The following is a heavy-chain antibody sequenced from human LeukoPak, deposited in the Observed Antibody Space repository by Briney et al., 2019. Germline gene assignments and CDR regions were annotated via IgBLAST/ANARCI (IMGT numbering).Heavy chain of an antibody. Sequence: SETLSLTCTVSGGSISSYYWSWIRQPPGKGLEWIGYIYYSGSTNYNPSLKSRVTISVDTSKNQFSLKLSSVTAADTAVYYCARSPLRYFDWLPHPAGAFDIWGQGTMVTVSS. CDR1: GGSISSYY. CDR3: ARSPLRYFDWLPHPAGAFDI. J-gene: IGHJ3*02. CDR2: IYYSGST. V-gene: IGHV4-59*08. D-gene: IGHD3-9*01.